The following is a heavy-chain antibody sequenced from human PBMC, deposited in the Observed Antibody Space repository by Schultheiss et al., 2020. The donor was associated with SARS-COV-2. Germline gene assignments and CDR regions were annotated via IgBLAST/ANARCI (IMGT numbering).Heavy chain of an antibody. V-gene: IGHV3-33*05. CDR2: ISYDGSNK. Sequence: GGSLRLSCAASGFTFSSYGMHWVRQAPGKGLEWVAVISYDGSNKYYADSVKGRFTISRDNSKNTLYLQMNSLRAGDTAVYYCAKELSLPSGHGWGILASWGQGTLVTVSS. CDR3: AKELSLPSGHGWGILAS. J-gene: IGHJ4*02. D-gene: IGHD3-10*01. CDR1: GFTFSSYG.